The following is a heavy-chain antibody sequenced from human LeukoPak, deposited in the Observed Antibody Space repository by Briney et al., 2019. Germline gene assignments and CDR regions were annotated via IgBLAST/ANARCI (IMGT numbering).Heavy chain of an antibody. Sequence: PGASLRLSCAASGFTFSSYAMNWVRQAPGKGLEWVSAISGSGGSTYYADSVKGRFTISRDNSKNTLYLQMNSLRAEDTAVYYCAKDMTTSPQHYGMDVWGQGTTVTVFS. V-gene: IGHV3-23*01. D-gene: IGHD4-11*01. J-gene: IGHJ6*02. CDR1: GFTFSSYA. CDR3: AKDMTTSPQHYGMDV. CDR2: ISGSGGST.